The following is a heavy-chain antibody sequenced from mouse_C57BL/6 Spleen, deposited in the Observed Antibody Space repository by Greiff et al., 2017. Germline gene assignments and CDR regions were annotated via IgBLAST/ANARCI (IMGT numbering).Heavy chain of an antibody. Sequence: EVQLQQSGPELVKPGASVKISCKASGYSFTGYYMNWVKQSPEKSLEWIGEINPSTGGTTYNQKFKAKATLTVDKSSSTAYMQLKSLTSEDSAVYYCANPTVVAGGYAMDYWGQGTSVTVSS. CDR2: INPSTGGT. D-gene: IGHD1-1*01. V-gene: IGHV1-42*01. CDR3: ANPTVVAGGYAMDY. J-gene: IGHJ4*01. CDR1: GYSFTGYY.